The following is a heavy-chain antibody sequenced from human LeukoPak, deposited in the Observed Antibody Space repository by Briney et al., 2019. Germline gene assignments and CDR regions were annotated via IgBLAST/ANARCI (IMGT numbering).Heavy chain of an antibody. CDR3: ARVAYYYYYMDV. J-gene: IGHJ6*03. Sequence: PSETLSLTCTVSGGSISSYYWSWIRQPPGKGPEWIGYIYYSGSTNYNPSLKSRVTISVDTSKNQFSLKLSSVTAADTAVYYCARVAYYYYYMDVWGKGTTVIVSS. CDR1: GGSISSYY. CDR2: IYYSGST. V-gene: IGHV4-59*01.